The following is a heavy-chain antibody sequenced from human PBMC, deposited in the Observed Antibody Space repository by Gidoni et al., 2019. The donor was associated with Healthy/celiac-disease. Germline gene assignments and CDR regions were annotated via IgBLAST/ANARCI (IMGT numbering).Heavy chain of an antibody. J-gene: IGHJ4*02. V-gene: IGHV6-1*01. CDR1: GDSVSSNSAA. Sequence: QVQLQQSGPGLVKPSQTLSLTCAISGDSVSSNSAAWNWIRQSPSRGLEWLGRTYYRSKWYNDYAVSVKSRITINPDTSKNQFSLQLNSVTPEDTAVYYCARDLEGSIAARPPYYFDYWGQGTLVTVSS. D-gene: IGHD6-6*01. CDR2: TYYRSKWYN. CDR3: ARDLEGSIAARPPYYFDY.